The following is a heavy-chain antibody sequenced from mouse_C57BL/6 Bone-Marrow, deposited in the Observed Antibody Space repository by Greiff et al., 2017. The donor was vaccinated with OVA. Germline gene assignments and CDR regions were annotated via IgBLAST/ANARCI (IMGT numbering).Heavy chain of an antibody. Sequence: EVKLVESGEGLVKPGGSLKLSCAASGFTFSSYAMSWVRQTPEKRLEWVAYISSGGDYIYYADTVKGRFTISRDNARNTLYLQMSSLKSEDTAMYYCTSRRYYGSLYAMDYWGQGTSVTVSS. J-gene: IGHJ4*01. V-gene: IGHV5-9-1*02. CDR2: ISSGGDYI. CDR1: GFTFSSYA. CDR3: TSRRYYGSLYAMDY. D-gene: IGHD1-1*01.